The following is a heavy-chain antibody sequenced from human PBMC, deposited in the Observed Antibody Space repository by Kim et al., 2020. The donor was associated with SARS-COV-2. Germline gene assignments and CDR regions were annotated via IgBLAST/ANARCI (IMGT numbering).Heavy chain of an antibody. Sequence: GGSLRLSCAASGFTFSSHSFNWVRQAPGKGLEWVASISSSGAYIAYADSMKGRVSISRDNAKDSLFLQMESLRAEDTAIYYCTRDFSPLGYFDFWSDGNYYGLDVGGQGTSVIVSS. J-gene: IGHJ6*02. CDR2: ISSSGAYI. CDR1: GFTFSSHS. CDR3: TRDFSPLGYFDFWSDGNYYGLDV. V-gene: IGHV3-21*06. D-gene: IGHD3-3*01.